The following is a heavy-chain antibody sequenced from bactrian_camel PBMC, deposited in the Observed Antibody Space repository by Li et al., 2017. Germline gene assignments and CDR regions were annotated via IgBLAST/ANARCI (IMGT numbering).Heavy chain of an antibody. CDR1: GYGFLNAC. Sequence: VQLVESGGGSVQAGGSLRLSCAASGYGFLNACMGWFRQAPGKEREGVAIIWTDGITSYEDSVKGRFTISGDNANPTLYLQMNSLKPEDTAMYCCATECSGYGDSWRDLRYFLLGPGDPGHRL. J-gene: IGHJ4*01. D-gene: IGHD6*01. CDR3: ATECSGYGDSWRDLRYFL. CDR2: IWTDGIT. V-gene: IGHV3S55*01.